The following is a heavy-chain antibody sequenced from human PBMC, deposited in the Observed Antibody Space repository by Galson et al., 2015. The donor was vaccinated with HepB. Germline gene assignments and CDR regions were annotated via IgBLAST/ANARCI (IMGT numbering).Heavy chain of an antibody. CDR3: AKAADYYYDSSGYFPFDY. D-gene: IGHD3-22*01. V-gene: IGHV3-23*01. Sequence: SLRLSCAASGFTFSSYAMSWVRQAPGKGLEWVSAISGSGGSTYYADSVKGRFTISRDNSKNTLYLQMNSLRAEDTAVYYCAKAADYYYDSSGYFPFDYWGQGTLVTVSS. J-gene: IGHJ4*02. CDR2: ISGSGGST. CDR1: GFTFSSYA.